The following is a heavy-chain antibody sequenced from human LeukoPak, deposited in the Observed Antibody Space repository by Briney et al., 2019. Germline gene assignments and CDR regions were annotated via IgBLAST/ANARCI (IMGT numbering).Heavy chain of an antibody. CDR1: GYSITYDYY. V-gene: IGHV4-38-2*02. J-gene: IGHJ4*02. CDR3: ARGAATGADFDY. Sequence: SETLSLTCTVSGYSITYDYYWGWIRQSPEEGLEWIGSISHSGSTYYKPSLESRVTISVDTSKNQFSLKLSSVTAGDTAVYYCARGAATGADFDYWGQGTLVTVSS. CDR2: ISHSGST. D-gene: IGHD6-13*01.